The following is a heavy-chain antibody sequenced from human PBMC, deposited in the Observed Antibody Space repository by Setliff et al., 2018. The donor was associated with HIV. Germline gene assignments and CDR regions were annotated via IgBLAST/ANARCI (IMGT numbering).Heavy chain of an antibody. CDR2: VSYSGST. D-gene: IGHD3-22*01. Sequence: ASETLSLTCNVSGGSISTYYWSWIRQPPGKGLEWLGYVSYSGSTNFNPSLESRLAMSVDMSKNHFSLKLRSVTAADTAVYYCARHGHFYDSSSSDAFDIWDHGTMVTVSS. J-gene: IGHJ3*02. V-gene: IGHV4-59*08. CDR3: ARHGHFYDSSSSDAFDI. CDR1: GGSISTYY.